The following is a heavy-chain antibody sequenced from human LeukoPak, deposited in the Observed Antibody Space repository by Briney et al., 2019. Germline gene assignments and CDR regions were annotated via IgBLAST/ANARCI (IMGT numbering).Heavy chain of an antibody. D-gene: IGHD6-13*01. CDR3: AADSEGSSWHPPLDL. CDR2: IIPILGIA. V-gene: IGHV1-69*04. CDR1: GGTFSSYA. J-gene: IGHJ4*02. Sequence: SVKVSCKASGGTFSSYAISWVRQAPGQGLEWMGRIIPILGIANYAQKFQGRVTITADKSTSTAYMELSSLRSEDTAVYYCAADSEGSSWHPPLDLWGQGTLFTVSS.